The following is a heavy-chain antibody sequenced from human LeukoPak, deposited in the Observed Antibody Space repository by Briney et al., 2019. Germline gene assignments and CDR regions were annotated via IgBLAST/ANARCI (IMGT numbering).Heavy chain of an antibody. V-gene: IGHV1-69*05. J-gene: IGHJ4*02. CDR2: IIPIFGTA. Sequence: RATVKVSCKASGGTFSSYAISWVRQAPGQGLEWMGGIIPIFGTANYAQKFQGRVMITTVESTSTAYRKLGSLRSEDTAVYYCAMAGLGCSSTSCYNVVDYWGQGTLVTVSS. CDR3: AMAGLGCSSTSCYNVVDY. D-gene: IGHD2-2*02. CDR1: GGTFSSYA.